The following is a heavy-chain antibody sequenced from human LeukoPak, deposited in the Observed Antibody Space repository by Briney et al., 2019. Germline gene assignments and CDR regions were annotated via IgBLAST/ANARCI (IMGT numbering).Heavy chain of an antibody. Sequence: GRSLRLSCAASGFTFSSYAMHWVRQAPGKGLEWVAVISYDGSNKYYADSVMGRFTISRDNSKNTLYLQMNSLRAEDTAVYYCARDPGGFSGDAFDIWGQGTMVTVSS. CDR3: ARDPGGFSGDAFDI. CDR2: ISYDGSNK. V-gene: IGHV3-30*04. J-gene: IGHJ3*02. D-gene: IGHD3-10*01. CDR1: GFTFSSYA.